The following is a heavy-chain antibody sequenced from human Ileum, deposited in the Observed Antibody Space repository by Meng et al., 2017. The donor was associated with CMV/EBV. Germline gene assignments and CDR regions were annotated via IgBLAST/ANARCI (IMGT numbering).Heavy chain of an antibody. CDR2: INYNGNDQ. CDR1: GFTFSSYG. CDR3: RGGTYAGMDG. J-gene: IGHJ6*02. V-gene: IGHV3-30*02. Sequence: SCAASGFTFSSYGMHWVRQAPGKGLEWVAFINYNGNDQFYADSVKGRFTISRDNSNSMMYLQMKSLRVEDTAVYYCRGGTYAGMDGWGQGTTVTVSS. D-gene: IGHD3-16*01.